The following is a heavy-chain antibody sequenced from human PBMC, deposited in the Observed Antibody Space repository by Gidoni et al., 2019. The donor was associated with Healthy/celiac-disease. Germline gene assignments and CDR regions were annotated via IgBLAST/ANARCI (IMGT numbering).Heavy chain of an antibody. V-gene: IGHV4-31*03. Sequence: QVQLQESGPGLVKPSQTLSLTCTVSGGSISSGVSYWSWIRQHPGKGLEWIGYIYYSGSTYYNPSLKSRVTISVDTSKNQFSLKLSSVTAADTAVYYCARDTLYCSGGSCSRNWFDPWGQGTLVTVSS. D-gene: IGHD2-15*01. CDR2: IYYSGST. CDR3: ARDTLYCSGGSCSRNWFDP. CDR1: GGSISSGVSY. J-gene: IGHJ5*02.